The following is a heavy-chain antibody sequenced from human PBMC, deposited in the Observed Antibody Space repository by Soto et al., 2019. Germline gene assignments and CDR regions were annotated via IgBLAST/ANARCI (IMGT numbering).Heavy chain of an antibody. CDR3: GTGSSWTKVES. Sequence: ASVKVSCKASGGTLSRSATSWVRQAPGQGLEWMGGIIPIFGPAIYAQKFRGRVSIIADESTRTAYMEMSSLRSDDTAVYYCGTGSSWTKVESWGQGTLVTVSS. CDR1: GGTLSRSA. CDR2: IIPIFGPA. J-gene: IGHJ4*02. V-gene: IGHV1-69*13. D-gene: IGHD6-13*01.